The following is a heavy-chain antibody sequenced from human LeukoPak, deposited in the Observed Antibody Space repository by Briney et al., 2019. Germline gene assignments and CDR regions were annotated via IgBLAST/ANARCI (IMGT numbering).Heavy chain of an antibody. CDR1: GGTFSTYA. J-gene: IGHJ4*02. CDR3: AREKRVVRGPLDY. D-gene: IGHD3-10*01. Sequence: ASVKVSCKASGGTFSTYAINWVRQAPGQGLEWMGGTIPILGAANYAQKFQGRVTITTDESRSTAYMELSSLRSEDTAVYYCAREKRVVRGPLDYWGQGTLVTVSS. V-gene: IGHV1-69*05. CDR2: TIPILGAA.